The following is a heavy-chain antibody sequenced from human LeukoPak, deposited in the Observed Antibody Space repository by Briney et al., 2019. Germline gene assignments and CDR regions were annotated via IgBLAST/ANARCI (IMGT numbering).Heavy chain of an antibody. CDR2: INPSGGST. V-gene: IGHV1-46*01. CDR1: GYTFTSYY. J-gene: IGHJ4*02. D-gene: IGHD6-19*01. Sequence: ASVKVSCKASGYTFTSYYMHWVRQAPGQGLEWMGIINPSGGSTSYAQKFQGRVTITRNTSISTAYMELSSLRSEDTAVYHCARESSGFNSDFDYWGQGTLVTASS. CDR3: ARESSGFNSDFDY.